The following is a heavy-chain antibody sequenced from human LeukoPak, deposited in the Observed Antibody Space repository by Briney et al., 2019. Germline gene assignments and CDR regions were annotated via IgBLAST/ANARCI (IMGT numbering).Heavy chain of an antibody. CDR2: ISGSGGDP. D-gene: IGHD5-18*01. V-gene: IGHV3-23*01. CDR3: AKTRGYTAVALDY. J-gene: IGHJ4*02. Sequence: PGGSLRLSCAASGFTFTTYAMTWVRQAQGKGLEWVSAISGSGGDPYYVDSVKGRFTIYRDNSRNTLYLQMNSLRADDTAVYYCAKTRGYTAVALDYWGQGTLVTVSS. CDR1: GFTFTTYA.